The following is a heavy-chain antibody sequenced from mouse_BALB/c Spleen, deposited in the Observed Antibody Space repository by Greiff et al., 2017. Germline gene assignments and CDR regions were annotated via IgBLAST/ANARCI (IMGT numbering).Heavy chain of an antibody. V-gene: IGHV1-18*01. D-gene: IGHD2-2*01. Sequence: EVQLVESGPELVKPGASVKIPCKASGYTFTDYNMDWVKQSHGKSLEWIGDINPNNGGTIYNQKFKGKATLTVDTSSSTAYMELRSLTSEDTAVYYCASGSPFAYWGQGTLVTVSA. CDR1: GYTFTDYN. CDR2: INPNNGGT. J-gene: IGHJ3*01. CDR3: ASGSPFAY.